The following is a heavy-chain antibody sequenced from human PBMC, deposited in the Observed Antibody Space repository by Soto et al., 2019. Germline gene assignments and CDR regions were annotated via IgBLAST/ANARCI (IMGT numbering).Heavy chain of an antibody. D-gene: IGHD4-17*01. CDR3: AIIGDYAAFDI. CDR1: WYTLTGYY. J-gene: IGHJ3*02. Sequence: GASVKGFCKASWYTLTGYYMHWVRQAPGQGLEWMGWINPNSGGTNYAQKFQGWVTMTRDTSISTAYMELSRLRSDDTAVYYCAIIGDYAAFDIWGQGTMVTVSS. V-gene: IGHV1-2*04. CDR2: INPNSGGT.